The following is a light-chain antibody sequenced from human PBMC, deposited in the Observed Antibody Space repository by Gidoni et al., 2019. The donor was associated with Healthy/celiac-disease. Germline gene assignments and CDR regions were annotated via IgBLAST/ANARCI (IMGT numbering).Light chain of an antibody. Sequence: DIQMNQSPASLSASVGDRVTITCRASQDISNYSNWYQQKPGKAPKLLIYDASNLETMVPSRFSVGVAVRDFTFTIRGLQPENIATYYCLRCVELPITFGQGTRLEIK. CDR1: QDISNY. V-gene: IGKV1-33*01. CDR2: DAS. CDR3: LRCVELPIT. J-gene: IGKJ5*01.